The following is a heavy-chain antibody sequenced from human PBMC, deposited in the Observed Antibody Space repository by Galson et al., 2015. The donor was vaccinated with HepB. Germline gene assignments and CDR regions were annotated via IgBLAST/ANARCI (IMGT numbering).Heavy chain of an antibody. CDR2: ILHDGGGI. CDR1: GFTFSSHA. V-gene: IGHV3-30*02. Sequence: SLRLSCAVSGFTFSSHAMHWVRQTPGKGLEWVAIILHDGGGIRYADSVKGRFTISRDNSKNTLYLQMSSLRAEDTAFYYCVSWGSSFADYWGQGTLVTVSS. J-gene: IGHJ4*02. D-gene: IGHD7-27*01. CDR3: VSWGSSFADY.